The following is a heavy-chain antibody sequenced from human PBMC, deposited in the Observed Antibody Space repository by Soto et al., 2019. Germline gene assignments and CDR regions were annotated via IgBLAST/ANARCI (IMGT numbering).Heavy chain of an antibody. Sequence: KPSETLSLTCTVSGGSISGYYWSWIRQPPGKGLEWIGYIYYSGSTNYNPSLKSRVTMSVDTSKNQFSLKLSSVTAADTAVYYCARCDCSGAFCHYYFDYWGQGTLVTVSS. J-gene: IGHJ4*02. V-gene: IGHV4-59*01. CDR1: GGSISGYY. CDR3: ARCDCSGAFCHYYFDY. D-gene: IGHD2-15*01. CDR2: IYYSGST.